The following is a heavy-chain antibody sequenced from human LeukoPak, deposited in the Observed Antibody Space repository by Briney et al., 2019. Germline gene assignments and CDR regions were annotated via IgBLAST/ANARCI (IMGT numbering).Heavy chain of an antibody. CDR2: ISDSGDDT. CDR3: AKAYGASKYYFDY. V-gene: IGHV3-23*01. J-gene: IGHJ4*02. Sequence: GGSLRLSCAASGFTFNSYAMNWVRQAPGKGLEWVSAISDSGDDTYYADSMKDRFTISRDNSKNTLYLQMNSLRAEDTAVYYCAKAYGASKYYFDYWGQGTLVTVSS. D-gene: IGHD4/OR15-4a*01. CDR1: GFTFNSYA.